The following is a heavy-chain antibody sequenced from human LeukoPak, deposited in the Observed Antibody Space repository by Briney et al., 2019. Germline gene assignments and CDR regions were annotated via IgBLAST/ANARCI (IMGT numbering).Heavy chain of an antibody. Sequence: SETLSLTCSVSGYYISNGYYWGWIRQPPGKGLEWIASMYHSGDAHYNPSLKSRVTMSVDTSKNQFSLKLSSVTAADTAVYYCARGPLTMTRGFDPWGQGTLVTVSS. CDR3: ARGPLTMTRGFDP. D-gene: IGHD4-17*01. V-gene: IGHV4-38-2*02. J-gene: IGHJ5*02. CDR1: GYYISNGYY. CDR2: MYHSGDA.